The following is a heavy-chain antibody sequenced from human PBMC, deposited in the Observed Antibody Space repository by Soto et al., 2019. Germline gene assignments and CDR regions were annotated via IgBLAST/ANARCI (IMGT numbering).Heavy chain of an antibody. D-gene: IGHD3-10*01. V-gene: IGHV5-51*01. Sequence: EVQLVQSGAEVKKPGESLKISCKGSGYSFTSYWIGWVRQMPGKGLEWMGIIYLGDSDTRYSPSFQGQVTISVDKTIRTAYLHWSSLKASDTAMYYCASSSGIYGSGSYCLGTCHYYYGMDVWGQGTTVTVSS. CDR3: ASSSGIYGSGSYCLGTCHYYYGMDV. J-gene: IGHJ6*02. CDR1: GYSFTSYW. CDR2: IYLGDSDT.